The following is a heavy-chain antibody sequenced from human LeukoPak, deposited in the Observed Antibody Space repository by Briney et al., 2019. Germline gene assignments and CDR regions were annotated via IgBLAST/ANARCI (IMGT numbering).Heavy chain of an antibody. J-gene: IGHJ4*02. D-gene: IGHD1-26*01. Sequence: GGSLRLSSAASGFTFSDYYMSWIRQAPGKGLEWVSYISSSGSTIYYADSVKGRFTISRDNAKNSLYLQMNSLRAEDTAVYYCARDRDLMLNSGSYSSDYWGQGTLVTVSS. CDR1: GFTFSDYY. CDR3: ARDRDLMLNSGSYSSDY. CDR2: ISSSGSTI. V-gene: IGHV3-11*01.